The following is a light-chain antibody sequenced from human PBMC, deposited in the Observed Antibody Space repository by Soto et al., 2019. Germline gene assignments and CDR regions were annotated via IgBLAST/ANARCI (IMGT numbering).Light chain of an antibody. J-gene: IGKJ4*01. Sequence: EIVMTQSPATLSVSPGERATLSCRASQGVTSNLAWYQQKPGQAPRLLIYGASTRATGIPARFSGSGSGTEFTLTISSLQSEDFGVYYCQHYNNWPLTFGGGTKVEIK. CDR3: QHYNNWPLT. V-gene: IGKV3-15*01. CDR1: QGVTSN. CDR2: GAS.